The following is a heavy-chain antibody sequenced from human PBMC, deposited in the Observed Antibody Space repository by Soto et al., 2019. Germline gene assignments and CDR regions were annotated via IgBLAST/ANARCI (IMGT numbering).Heavy chain of an antibody. J-gene: IGHJ4*02. CDR2: INHSGST. Sequence: QVQLQQWGAGLLKPSETLSLTCAVYGGSFSGYYWSWIRQPPGKGLEWIGEINHSGSTNYNPSLNSRVTLSVDTSKNQFSLKLSSVTAADTAVYYCARGPRYCSSTSCYPSPIDYWGQGTLVTVSS. D-gene: IGHD2-2*01. V-gene: IGHV4-34*01. CDR3: ARGPRYCSSTSCYPSPIDY. CDR1: GGSFSGYY.